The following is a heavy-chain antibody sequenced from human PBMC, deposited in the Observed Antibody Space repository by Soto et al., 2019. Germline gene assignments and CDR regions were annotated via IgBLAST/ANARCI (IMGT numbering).Heavy chain of an antibody. V-gene: IGHV1-2*04. CDR3: AREPVAGTSYYYYGMDV. D-gene: IGHD6-19*01. J-gene: IGHJ6*02. Sequence: ASVKVSCKASGYTFTGYYMHWVRQAPGQGLEWMGWINPNSGGTNYAQKFQGWVTMTRDTSISTAYMELSRLRSDDTAVYYCAREPVAGTSYYYYGMDVWGQGTTVTVSS. CDR1: GYTFTGYY. CDR2: INPNSGGT.